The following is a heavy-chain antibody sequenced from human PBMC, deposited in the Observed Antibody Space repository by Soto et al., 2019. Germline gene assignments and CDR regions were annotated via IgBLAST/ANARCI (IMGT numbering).Heavy chain of an antibody. Sequence: SETLSLTCTVSGGSVSSGSYYWSWIRQPPGKGREWIGYIYYSGSTNYNPSLKSRVTISVDTSKNQFSLKLSSVTAADTAVYYCARETYCGGDCYSDYWGQGTLVTVSS. CDR3: ARETYCGGDCYSDY. D-gene: IGHD2-21*02. CDR1: GGSVSSGSYY. V-gene: IGHV4-61*01. J-gene: IGHJ4*02. CDR2: IYYSGST.